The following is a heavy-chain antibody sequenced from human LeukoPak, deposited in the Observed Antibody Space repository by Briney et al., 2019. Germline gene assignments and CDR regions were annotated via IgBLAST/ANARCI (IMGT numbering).Heavy chain of an antibody. J-gene: IGHJ4*02. D-gene: IGHD2-15*01. CDR1: GFIFTDYW. CDR3: ARDSVSYCSGGSCFDY. Sequence: GGSLRLSCAASGFIFTDYWMSWVRQAPGEGLEWVANIKQDGSEEYYVDSVKGRFTISRDNAKNSLYLQMNSLRAEDTAVYYCARDSVSYCSGGSCFDYWGQGTLVTVSS. V-gene: IGHV3-7*01. CDR2: IKQDGSEE.